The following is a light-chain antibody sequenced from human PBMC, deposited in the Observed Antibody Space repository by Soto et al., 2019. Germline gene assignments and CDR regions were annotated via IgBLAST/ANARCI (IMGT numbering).Light chain of an antibody. CDR3: SSYTGNIWV. CDR2: DVS. CDR1: SS. Sequence: QSVLTQPASVSGSPGQSITISCTGTSSVSWYQQHPGKATKLIIYDVSNRPSGVSYRFSGSRSGNTASLTISGVQADDEADYYCSSYTGNIWVLCGGTKLTVL. V-gene: IGLV2-14*01. J-gene: IGLJ3*02.